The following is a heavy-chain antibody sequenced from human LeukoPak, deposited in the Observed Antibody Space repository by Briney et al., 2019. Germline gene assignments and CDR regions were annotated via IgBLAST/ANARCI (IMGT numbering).Heavy chain of an antibody. V-gene: IGHV4-39*01. CDR2: IYYSGST. J-gene: IGHJ4*02. CDR3: ARHSIRLLWFGELLSGFDY. CDR1: GGSISSSSYY. Sequence: SETLSLTCTVSGGSISSSSYYWGWIRQPPGKGLEWIGSIYYSGSTYYNPSLKSRVTISVDTSKNQFSLKLSSVTAADTAVYYCARHSIRLLWFGELLSGFDYWGQGTLVTVSS. D-gene: IGHD3-10*01.